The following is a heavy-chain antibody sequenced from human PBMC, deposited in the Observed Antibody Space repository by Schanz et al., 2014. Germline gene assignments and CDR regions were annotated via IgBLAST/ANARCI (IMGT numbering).Heavy chain of an antibody. Sequence: EVQLVESGGGLVQPRGSLRLSCVTSGFTFSGYGMHWARQAPGNGLEWVSYISNSGTTIYYADSVKGRFTISRDNAKNSLYLQMNSLRVEDTAVYYCARDLISSGWYGWGQGTLVTVSS. CDR2: ISNSGTTI. D-gene: IGHD6-19*01. CDR3: ARDLISSGWYG. CDR1: GFTFSGYG. V-gene: IGHV3-48*04. J-gene: IGHJ4*02.